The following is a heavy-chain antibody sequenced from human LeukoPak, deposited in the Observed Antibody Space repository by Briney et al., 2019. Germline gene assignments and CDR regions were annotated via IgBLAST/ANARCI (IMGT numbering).Heavy chain of an antibody. D-gene: IGHD2-2*01. V-gene: IGHV1-8*01. CDR3: ARIGCSSTSCYFYYYYGMDV. Sequence: ASVKVSCTASGYTFTIYDINWVRQATGQGLEWMGWMNPNSGNTGYAQKFQGRVTMTRNTSISTAYMELSSLRSEDTAVYYCARIGCSSTSCYFYYYYGMDVWGQGTTVTVSS. J-gene: IGHJ6*02. CDR2: MNPNSGNT. CDR1: GYTFTIYD.